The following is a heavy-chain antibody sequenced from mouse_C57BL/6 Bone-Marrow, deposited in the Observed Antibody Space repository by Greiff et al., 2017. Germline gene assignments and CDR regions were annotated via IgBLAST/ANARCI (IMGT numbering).Heavy chain of an antibody. V-gene: IGHV5-4*01. CDR1: GFTFSSYA. D-gene: IGHD2-1*01. J-gene: IGHJ3*01. Sequence: EVQLVESGGGLVKPGGSLKLSCAASGFTFSSYAMSWVRQTPEKRLEWVATISDGGSYTYYPDNVKGRFTISRDNAKNNLYLQMSQLKSEDTAMYYGARDLFYYGFAYWGQGTLVTVSA. CDR3: ARDLFYYGFAY. CDR2: ISDGGSYT.